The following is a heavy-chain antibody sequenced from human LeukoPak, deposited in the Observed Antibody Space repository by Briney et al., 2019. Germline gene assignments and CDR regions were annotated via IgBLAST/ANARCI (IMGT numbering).Heavy chain of an antibody. D-gene: IGHD4-17*01. CDR3: AREPTTVTTLSHFDY. CDR2: ITSSSSFI. V-gene: IGHV3-21*01. Sequence: GGSLRLSCSASGFTFSDYKMKWVRPAPGKGLEWVSSITSSSSFIYYADSMKGRFTVSRDNAKKLLYLQMDSLRAEDTAVYFCAREPTTVTTLSHFDYWGQGTLVTVSS. CDR1: GFTFSDYK. J-gene: IGHJ4*02.